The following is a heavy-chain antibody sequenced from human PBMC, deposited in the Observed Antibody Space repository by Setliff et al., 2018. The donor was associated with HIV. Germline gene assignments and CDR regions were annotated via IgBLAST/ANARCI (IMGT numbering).Heavy chain of an antibody. J-gene: IGHJ3*02. CDR3: ASPYYYDSSGLADAFDI. V-gene: IGHV1-2*02. Sequence: ASVKVSCKTSGYTFTDYFLHWVRQAPGQGLEWMGWIGPRIGDTRISRTFRGRVTMTRNTSLNTAYMELSRLRSDDTAVYYCASPYYYDSSGLADAFDIWGQGTMVTVSS. CDR2: IGPRIGDT. CDR1: GYTFTDYF. D-gene: IGHD3-22*01.